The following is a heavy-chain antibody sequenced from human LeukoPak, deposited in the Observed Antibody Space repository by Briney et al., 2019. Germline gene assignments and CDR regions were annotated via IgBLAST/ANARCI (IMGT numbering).Heavy chain of an antibody. CDR1: GYTLTELS. CDR3: ATGPQYSGYVEDY. CDR2: FDPEDGET. V-gene: IGHV1-24*01. J-gene: IGHJ4*02. D-gene: IGHD5-12*01. Sequence: ASVKVSCKVSGYTLTELSMHWVRQAPGKGLEWMGGFDPEDGETIYAQKFQGRVTMTEDTSTDTAHMELSSLRSEDTAVYYCATGPQYSGYVEDYWGQGTLVTVSS.